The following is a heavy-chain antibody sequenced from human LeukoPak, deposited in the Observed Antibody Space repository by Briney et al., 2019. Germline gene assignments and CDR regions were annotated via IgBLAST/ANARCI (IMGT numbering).Heavy chain of an antibody. J-gene: IGHJ6*02. CDR1: GFTVSSNY. D-gene: IGHD2-2*01. CDR3: AREHIVVVPAATLYYGMDV. CDR2: IYSGGST. Sequence: GGSLRLSCAASGFTVSSNYVSWVRQAPGKGLEWVSVIYSGGSTYHADSVKGRFTISRDNSKNTLYLQMNSLRAEDTAVYYCAREHIVVVPAATLYYGMDVWGQGTTVTVSS. V-gene: IGHV3-66*01.